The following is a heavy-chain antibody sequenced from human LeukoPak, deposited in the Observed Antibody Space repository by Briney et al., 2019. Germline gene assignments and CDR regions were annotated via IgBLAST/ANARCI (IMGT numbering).Heavy chain of an antibody. CDR2: INPKSGGT. CDR3: ARGYDGDY. V-gene: IGHV1-2*06. CDR1: GYTFTDYY. D-gene: IGHD3-16*01. J-gene: IGHJ4*02. Sequence: ASVKVSCKASGYTFTDYYMHWVRQAPGQGLEWMGRINPKSGGTNYAQKFRGTVTMTRDTSISTVYMELNRLRSDDTAVYYCARGYDGDYWGQGTLVTVSS.